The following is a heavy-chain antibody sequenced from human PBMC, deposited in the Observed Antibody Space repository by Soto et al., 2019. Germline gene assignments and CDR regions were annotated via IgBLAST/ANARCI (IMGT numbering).Heavy chain of an antibody. V-gene: IGHV3-11*03. CDR1: GFRFSDYY. CDR2: ISGGSSYT. J-gene: IGHJ4*02. Sequence: PGGSLRLSCAASGFRFSDYYMSWIRQAPWKGLEWISSISGGSSYTDYAESVKGRFTISRDDAKNSLYLQMTSLRADDAAVYYCGRWGSAWYLYYIDYWGQGTQVTVSS. CDR3: GRWGSAWYLYYIDY. D-gene: IGHD6-19*01.